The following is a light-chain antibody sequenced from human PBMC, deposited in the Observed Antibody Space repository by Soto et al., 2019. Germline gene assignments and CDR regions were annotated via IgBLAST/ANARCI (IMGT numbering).Light chain of an antibody. CDR2: DVS. J-gene: IGLJ3*02. V-gene: IGLV2-14*03. CDR3: SSFTSSNTVV. CDR1: SSDVGRYNY. Sequence: QSALTQTASVSGSPGQSITISCTGTSSDVGRYNYVSWYQQHSGKVPKLMIYDVSNRPSGVSNRFSGSKSGNTASLTISGLQADDEADYYCSSFTSSNTVVFGGGTKLTVL.